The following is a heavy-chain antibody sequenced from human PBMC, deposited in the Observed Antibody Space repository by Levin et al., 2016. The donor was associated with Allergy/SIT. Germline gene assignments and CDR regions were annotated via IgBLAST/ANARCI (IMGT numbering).Heavy chain of an antibody. V-gene: IGHV4-31*11. CDR2: IYYGGRT. CDR3: ARLQWELEDYWFDP. CDR1: GVSLTTGGYF. D-gene: IGHD1-26*01. Sequence: SETLSLTCAVSGVSLTTGGYFWTWLRQRPGKGLEWIGCIYYGGRTDYNPSLRSQVNILIDTSKNQFSLKLRSVTAADTAVYYCARLQWELEDYWFDPWGQGTLVTVSS. J-gene: IGHJ5*02.